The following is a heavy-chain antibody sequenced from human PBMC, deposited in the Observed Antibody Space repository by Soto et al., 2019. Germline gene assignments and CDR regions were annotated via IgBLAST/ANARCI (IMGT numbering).Heavy chain of an antibody. D-gene: IGHD5-12*01. Sequence: GASVKVSCKASGYTFTSYGISWVRQAPGQGLEWMGWISAYNGNTKYSQKFQGRVTITRDTSASTAYMELSSLRSEDTAVYYCARVGLPRNWFDPWGQGTLVTVSS. CDR1: GYTFTSYG. CDR2: ISAYNGNT. V-gene: IGHV1-18*01. J-gene: IGHJ5*02. CDR3: ARVGLPRNWFDP.